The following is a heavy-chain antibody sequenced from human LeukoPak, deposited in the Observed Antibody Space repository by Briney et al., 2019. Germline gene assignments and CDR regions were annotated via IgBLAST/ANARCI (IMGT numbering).Heavy chain of an antibody. V-gene: IGHV3-23*01. J-gene: IGHJ3*02. Sequence: PGGSLRLSCAASGFTFSSYAMSWVRQAPGKGLEWVSAISGSGGSTYYADSVKGRFTSSRDNSKNTLYLQMNSLRAEDTAVYYCAKDPGNSSGWYRGGDAFDIWGQGTMVTVSS. CDR2: ISGSGGST. CDR3: AKDPGNSSGWYRGGDAFDI. D-gene: IGHD6-19*01. CDR1: GFTFSSYA.